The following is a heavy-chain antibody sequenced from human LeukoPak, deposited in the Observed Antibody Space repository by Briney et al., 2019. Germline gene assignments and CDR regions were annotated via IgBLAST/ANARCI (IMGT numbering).Heavy chain of an antibody. Sequence: SETLSLTCTVSGGSISSSSYYWGWIRQPPGKGLEWIGSIYYSGSTYYNPSLKSRVTISVDTSKNQFSLKLSSVTAADTAVYYCARDYGSGREYPYWGQGTLVTVSS. V-gene: IGHV4-39*07. CDR1: GGSISSSSYY. J-gene: IGHJ4*02. CDR2: IYYSGST. CDR3: ARDYGSGREYPY. D-gene: IGHD3-10*01.